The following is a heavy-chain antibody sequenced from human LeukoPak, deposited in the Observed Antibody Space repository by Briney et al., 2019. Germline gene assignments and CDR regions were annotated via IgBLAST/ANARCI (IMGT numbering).Heavy chain of an antibody. V-gene: IGHV3-23*01. J-gene: IGHJ4*02. Sequence: GVFLRLSCPAPGFTCSRHALSWVRQYPCNGLDWASALSGRGGSSVYADAVKGRFAISRDNSQIMLYLQMNSLRAEDTAVYYCAKVFCFKQKTAYEILTGYYSAFDYWGQGTLVTVSS. CDR1: GFTCSRHA. D-gene: IGHD3-9*01. CDR2: LSGRGGSS. CDR3: AKVFCFKQKTAYEILTGYYSAFDY.